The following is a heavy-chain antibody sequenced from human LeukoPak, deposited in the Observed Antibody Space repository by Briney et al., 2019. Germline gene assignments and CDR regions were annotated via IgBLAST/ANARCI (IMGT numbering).Heavy chain of an antibody. V-gene: IGHV1-18*01. J-gene: IGHJ5*02. CDR2: ISGYNGYT. CDR3: ARDEARYSSGYYPNWFDP. CDR1: GYTFTSYG. D-gene: IGHD3-22*01. Sequence: GASVKVSCKASGYTFTSYGSSWVRQAPGQGLEWMGWISGYNGYTHYANNHQGRVTMTTDTSTSTAYMELRSLRSDDTAVYYCARDEARYSSGYYPNWFDPWGQGTLVTVSS.